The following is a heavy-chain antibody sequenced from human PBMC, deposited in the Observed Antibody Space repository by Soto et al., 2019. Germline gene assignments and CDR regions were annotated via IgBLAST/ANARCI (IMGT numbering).Heavy chain of an antibody. V-gene: IGHV4-59*08. J-gene: IGHJ4*02. CDR3: AGLSVTTVIDY. CDR2: IYYSGST. D-gene: IGHD4-17*01. CDR1: GGSISSYY. Sequence: TSETLSLTCTVSGGSISSYYWSWIRQPPGKGLEWIGYIYYSGSTNYNPSLKSRVTISVDTSKNQFSLKLSSVTAADTAVYYCAGLSVTTVIDYWGQGTLVTVSS.